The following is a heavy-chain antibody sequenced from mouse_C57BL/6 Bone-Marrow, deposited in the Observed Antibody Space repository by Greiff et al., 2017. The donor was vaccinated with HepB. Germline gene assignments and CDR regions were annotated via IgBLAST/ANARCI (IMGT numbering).Heavy chain of an antibody. CDR2: IYPRSGNT. CDR3: ARKLPYYAMDY. Sequence: VQLQESGAELARPGASVKLSCKASGYTFTSYGISWVKQRTGQGLEWIGEIYPRSGNTYYNEKFKGKATLTADKSSSTAYMELRSLTSEDSAVYFCARKLPYYAMDYWGQGTSVTVSS. J-gene: IGHJ4*01. D-gene: IGHD2-1*01. CDR1: GYTFTSYG. V-gene: IGHV1-81*01.